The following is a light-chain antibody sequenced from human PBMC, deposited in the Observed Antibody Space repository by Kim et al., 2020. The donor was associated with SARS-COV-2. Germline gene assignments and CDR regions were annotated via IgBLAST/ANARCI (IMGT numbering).Light chain of an antibody. J-gene: IGLJ2*01. CDR3: AAWDDSLSGV. CDR2: RNN. Sequence: PRQGVTISCSGSSSNSRSNYVYWYQQLPGTAPKLLIYRNNQRPSGVPDRFSGSKSGTSASLAISGLRSEDEADYYCAAWDDSLSGVFGGGTQLTVL. V-gene: IGLV1-47*01. CDR1: SSNSRSNY.